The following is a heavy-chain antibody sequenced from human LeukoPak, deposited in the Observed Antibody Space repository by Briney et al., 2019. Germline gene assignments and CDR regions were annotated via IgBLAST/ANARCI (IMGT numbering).Heavy chain of an antibody. CDR2: IIPIFGTA. CDR3: ARQGSVGLYYYYYYMDV. CDR1: GGTFSSYA. D-gene: IGHD1-26*01. J-gene: IGHJ6*03. Sequence: ASVKVSCKASGGTFSSYAISWVRQAPGQGLEWMGGIIPIFGTANYAQKFQGRVTITADESTSTAYMELSSLRSEDTAVYYCARQGSVGLYYYYYYMDVWGKGTTVTVSS. V-gene: IGHV1-69*13.